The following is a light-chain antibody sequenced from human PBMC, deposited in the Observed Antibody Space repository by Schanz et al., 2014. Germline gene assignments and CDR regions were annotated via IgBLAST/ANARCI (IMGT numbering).Light chain of an antibody. CDR2: GVS. V-gene: IGLV2-14*01. Sequence: QSALTQPASVSGSPGQSITLSCTGTSSDVGTFNYVSWYQQSPGKAPKLMIYGVSNRPSGVSNRFSGSKSGNTASLTISGLQAEDEADYYCSSYTPSTTLVFGGGTKLTVL. J-gene: IGLJ2*01. CDR3: SSYTPSTTLV. CDR1: SSDVGTFNY.